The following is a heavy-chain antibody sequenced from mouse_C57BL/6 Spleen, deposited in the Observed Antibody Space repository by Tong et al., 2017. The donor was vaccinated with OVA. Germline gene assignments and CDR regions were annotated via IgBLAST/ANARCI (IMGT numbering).Heavy chain of an antibody. D-gene: IGHD1-1*01. V-gene: IGHV1-7*01. CDR2: INPSSGYT. Sequence: VQLQESGAELVKPGASVKLSCKASGYTFTSYWMHWVKQRPGQGLEWIGYINPSSGYTKYNQKFKDKATLTADKSCSTAYMQLSRMTYEEAAVYYCARGGLLGAMVYWGQGTSVTVSS. J-gene: IGHJ4*01. CDR3: ARGGLLGAMVY. CDR1: GYTFTSYW.